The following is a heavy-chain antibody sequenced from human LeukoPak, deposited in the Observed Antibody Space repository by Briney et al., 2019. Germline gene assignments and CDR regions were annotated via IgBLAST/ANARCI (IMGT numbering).Heavy chain of an antibody. D-gene: IGHD2-15*01. CDR3: ARGTTAATPYYFAF. Sequence: ASVKVSCKASAYTFTGYYMHWVRQAPGQGLEWLGWINPNSGGTNCAQKFQGRVTLTRDMSISTAYMELSGLTSDDTAIYYCARGTTAATPYYFAFWGQGTQVTVSS. V-gene: IGHV1-2*02. CDR1: AYTFTGYY. CDR2: INPNSGGT. J-gene: IGHJ4*02.